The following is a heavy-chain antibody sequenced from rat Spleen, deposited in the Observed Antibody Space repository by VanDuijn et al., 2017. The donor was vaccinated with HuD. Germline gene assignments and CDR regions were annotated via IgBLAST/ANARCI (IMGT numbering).Heavy chain of an antibody. CDR3: TRGGDYYDGSYYYDYFDY. V-gene: IGHV5-46*01. J-gene: IGHJ2*01. Sequence: EVQLVESGGGLVQPGRSMKLSCAASGFIFSSFPMAWVRQAPTKGLEWVASITNSGGSTYYRDSVKGRFTISRDNAKSTLYLQMDSLRSEDTATYYCTRGGDYYDGSYYYDYFDYWGQGVMVTVSS. CDR1: GFIFSSFP. D-gene: IGHD1-12*02. CDR2: ITNSGGST.